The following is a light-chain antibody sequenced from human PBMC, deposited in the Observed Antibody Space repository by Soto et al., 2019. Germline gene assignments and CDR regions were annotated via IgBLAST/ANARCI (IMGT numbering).Light chain of an antibody. CDR3: TSYTTSSTLV. Sequence: QPVLTQPASVSGSPGQSITISCTGTSSDVGNYNFVSWFQQHPGNAPKLMIYEVTSRPSGVSNRFSGSKSGNTASLTISGLQAEDEADYYCTSYTTSSTLVFGGGTKVTVL. V-gene: IGLV2-14*01. CDR1: SSDVGNYNF. J-gene: IGLJ3*02. CDR2: EVT.